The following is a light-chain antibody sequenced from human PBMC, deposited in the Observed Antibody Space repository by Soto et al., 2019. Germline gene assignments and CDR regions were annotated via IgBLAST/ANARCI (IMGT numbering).Light chain of an antibody. CDR2: GAS. J-gene: IGKJ4*01. CDR3: QQYGSSPLT. CDR1: QSVSNNY. Sequence: IVLTQSPGTLSLSPGEGATLSCRASQSVSNNYLAWYQQKAGQAPRLVIYGASNRATGIPDRFSGSGSGTDFTLTISGLEPEDFAVYYCQQYGSSPLTFGGGTKV. V-gene: IGKV3-20*01.